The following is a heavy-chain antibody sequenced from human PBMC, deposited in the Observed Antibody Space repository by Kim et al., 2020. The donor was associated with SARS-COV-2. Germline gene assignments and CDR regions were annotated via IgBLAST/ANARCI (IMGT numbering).Heavy chain of an antibody. V-gene: IGHV3-53*01. Sequence: GGSTYYADSVKGRFTISRDNSKNTLYLQMNSLRAEDTAVYYCARDRVLVHWGQGTLVTVSS. D-gene: IGHD3-3*01. J-gene: IGHJ4*02. CDR3: ARDRVLVH. CDR2: GGST.